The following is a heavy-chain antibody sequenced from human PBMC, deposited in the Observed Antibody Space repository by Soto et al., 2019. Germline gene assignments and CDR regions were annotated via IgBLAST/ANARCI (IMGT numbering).Heavy chain of an antibody. CDR3: ARVTSSWGLVSYFDY. CDR1: GGSIRSSNW. J-gene: IGHJ4*02. V-gene: IGHV4-4*02. CDR2: IYHSGST. Sequence: SETLFLTCAVSGGSIRSSNWWSWVSQPPGKGLEGSGEIYHSGSTNYNPSLKSRVTISVDTSKNQFSLKLSSVTAADTAVYYCARVTSSWGLVSYFDYWGQGTLVTSPQ. D-gene: IGHD6-13*01.